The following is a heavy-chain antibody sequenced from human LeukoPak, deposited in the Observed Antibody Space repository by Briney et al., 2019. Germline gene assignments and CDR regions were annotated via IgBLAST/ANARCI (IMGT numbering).Heavy chain of an antibody. J-gene: IGHJ5*01. CDR3: GRDPGSYISARYADDVPRFGS. D-gene: IGHD2-2*01. CDR2: IKQDGGEK. CDR1: GFTISSYW. Sequence: GGSLRLSCAASGFTISSYWMSWVRQAPGKGLEWVANIKQDGGEKYYVDSVKGRFTISRDNAKNSLYLQMNSLRAEDTAVYYCGRDPGSYISARYADDVPRFGSWGQGTLVIVSS. V-gene: IGHV3-7*01.